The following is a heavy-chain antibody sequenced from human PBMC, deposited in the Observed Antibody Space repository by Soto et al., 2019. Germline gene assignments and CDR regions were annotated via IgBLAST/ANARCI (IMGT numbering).Heavy chain of an antibody. V-gene: IGHV3-30*18. D-gene: IGHD6-13*01. J-gene: IGHJ3*01. CDR2: ISNDGSDK. CDR3: AKDQGIAASHGID. CDR1: GFTFNNYG. Sequence: QVQLVESGGGVVQPGRSLRLSCAGSGFTFNNYGMHWVRQAPGKGLEWVATISNDGSDKYYADSVKGRLTISRDNSKNTVYLQMNSLRAEETALYYCAKDQGIAASHGIDWGQGTMVTVSS.